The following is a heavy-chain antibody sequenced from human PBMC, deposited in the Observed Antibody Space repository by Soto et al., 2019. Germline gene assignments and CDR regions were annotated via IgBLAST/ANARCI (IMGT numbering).Heavy chain of an antibody. CDR2: IYAPGTT. CDR3: VRDGTKTLRDWFDP. CDR1: GASISGFY. V-gene: IGHV4-4*07. J-gene: IGHJ5*02. Sequence: QVQLQESGRGLVKPSETLSLTCTVSGASISGFYWRWIRKSAGKGLAWIGRIYAPGTTDYNPSLKSRVMMSVDTSKKQFSLKLRSVTAADTAVYYCVRDGTKTLRDWFDPWGQGISVTVSS. D-gene: IGHD1-1*01.